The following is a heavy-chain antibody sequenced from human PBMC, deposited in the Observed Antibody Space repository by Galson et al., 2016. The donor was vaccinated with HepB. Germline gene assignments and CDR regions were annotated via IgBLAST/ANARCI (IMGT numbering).Heavy chain of an antibody. Sequence: SLRLSCAASGFTFSNYGMHWVRQAPGKGLEWVAADSMDGRRKFYADPVKGRFTISRDNSNSMLFLQMSSLRADDTAVYYCARSHEYCPPVGCSVDYWGQGTLVSVSS. D-gene: IGHD2/OR15-2a*01. J-gene: IGHJ4*02. CDR3: ARSHEYCPPVGCSVDY. CDR2: DSMDGRRK. CDR1: GFTFSNYG. V-gene: IGHV3-30*03.